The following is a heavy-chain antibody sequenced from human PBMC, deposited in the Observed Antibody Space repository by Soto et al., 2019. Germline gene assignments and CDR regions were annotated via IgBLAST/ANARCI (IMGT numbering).Heavy chain of an antibody. J-gene: IGHJ6*02. CDR3: ARKRSTMVRGVTHYYYYGMDV. CDR2: IIPIFGTA. V-gene: IGHV1-69*13. Sequence: SVKVSCKASGGTFSSYAISWVLQAPGQGLEWMGGIIPIFGTANYAQKFQGRVTITADESTSTAYMELSSLRSEDTAVYYCARKRSTMVRGVTHYYYYGMDVWGQGTTVTVSS. D-gene: IGHD3-10*01. CDR1: GGTFSSYA.